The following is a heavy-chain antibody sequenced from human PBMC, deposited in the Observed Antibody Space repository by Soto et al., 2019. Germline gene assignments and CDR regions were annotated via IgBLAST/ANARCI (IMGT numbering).Heavy chain of an antibody. J-gene: IGHJ4*02. V-gene: IGHV3-23*01. Sequence: EVQLLESGGGLVQPGGSPRLSCAASGFTFSSYAMSWVRQAPGKGLEWVSTISGSGGSTYYADSVKGRFTISRDNSKNTLYLQVNSLRAEDTAVYYGAKCSPRYSSGLKAYYFDYWGQGTLVTVSS. CDR3: AKCSPRYSSGLKAYYFDY. CDR2: ISGSGGST. D-gene: IGHD6-19*01. CDR1: GFTFSSYA.